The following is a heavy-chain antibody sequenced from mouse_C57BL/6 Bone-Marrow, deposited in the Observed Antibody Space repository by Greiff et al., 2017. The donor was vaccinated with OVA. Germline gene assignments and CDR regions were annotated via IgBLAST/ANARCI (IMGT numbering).Heavy chain of an antibody. Sequence: EVQLVESGGDLVKPGGSLKLSCAASGFTFSSYGMSWVRQTPDKRLEWVATISSGGSYTYYPDSVKGRFTLSRDNAKTTLYLQMSSLKSEDTAMYYCARHNDSNPNYFDYWGQGTTLTVSS. CDR2: ISSGGSYT. D-gene: IGHD2-5*01. CDR1: GFTFSSYG. V-gene: IGHV5-6*01. CDR3: ARHNDSNPNYFDY. J-gene: IGHJ2*01.